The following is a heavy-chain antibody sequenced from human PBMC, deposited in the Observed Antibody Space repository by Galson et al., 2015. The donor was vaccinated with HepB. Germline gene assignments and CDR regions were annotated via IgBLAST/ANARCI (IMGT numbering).Heavy chain of an antibody. J-gene: IGHJ4*02. Sequence: SLRLSCAASGFIFNTYSMYWVRQAPGKGLEYVSGITGSGDYTSYADSVKGRFTISRDNSKDTLFLQMSSLRTEDTAVYYCVNMGHVTSPLDYWGRGTLVTVSS. CDR2: ITGSGDYT. CDR1: GFIFNTYS. D-gene: IGHD2-21*02. V-gene: IGHV3-64D*06. CDR3: VNMGHVTSPLDY.